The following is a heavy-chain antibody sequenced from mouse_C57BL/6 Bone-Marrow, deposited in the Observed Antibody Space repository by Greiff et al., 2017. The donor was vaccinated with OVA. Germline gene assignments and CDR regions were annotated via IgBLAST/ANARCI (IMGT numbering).Heavy chain of an antibody. Sequence: VQLKQSGPELVKPGASVKISCKASGYTFTDYYMNWVKQSHGKSLEWIGDINPNNGGTSYNQKFKGKATLTVDKSSSTAYMELRSLTSEDSAVYYCAREGSHYFDYWGQGTTLTVSS. J-gene: IGHJ2*01. CDR3: AREGSHYFDY. CDR1: GYTFTDYY. V-gene: IGHV1-26*01. CDR2: INPNNGGT.